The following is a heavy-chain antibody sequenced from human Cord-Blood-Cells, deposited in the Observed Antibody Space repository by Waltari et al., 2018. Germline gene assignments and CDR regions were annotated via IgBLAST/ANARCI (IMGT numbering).Heavy chain of an antibody. CDR1: GYSFSSYW. CDR3: ARRGSGSYYRNSFDY. J-gene: IGHJ4*02. Sequence: EVQLVQSGAEVKKPGDSLKISCKGSGYSFSSYWNGWVRQMPGKGLEWMGIIYPGYSDTTYSPSFQGQVTISADKSISTAYLQWSSLKASDTAMYYCARRGSGSYYRNSFDYWGQGTLVTVSS. V-gene: IGHV5-51*01. D-gene: IGHD3-10*01. CDR2: IYPGYSDT.